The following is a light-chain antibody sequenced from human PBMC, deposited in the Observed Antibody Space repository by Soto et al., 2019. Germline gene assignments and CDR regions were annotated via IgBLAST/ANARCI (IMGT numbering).Light chain of an antibody. CDR2: DAS. V-gene: IGKV3-11*01. Sequence: EIVLTQSPVTLSLSPGERATLSCRASQSVSGYVAWYQQKPGQAPRLLIYDASSRANGIPAGFTGSGSGTDFSFTISSLEPEDFAVYYCQQRGTWPTFGQGTKVDIK. CDR3: QQRGTWPT. J-gene: IGKJ1*01. CDR1: QSVSGY.